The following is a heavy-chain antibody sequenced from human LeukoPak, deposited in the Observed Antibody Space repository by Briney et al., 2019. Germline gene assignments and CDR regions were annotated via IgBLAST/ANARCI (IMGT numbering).Heavy chain of an antibody. CDR1: GFTFSNYW. Sequence: GGSLRLSCAASGFTFSNYWMSWVRQAPGKGLEWVANIKQDGSKKNYVDSVKGRFTISRDNAKNSLYLQMNTLRVGDTAVYYCAGRSGSFDYWGQGTLVTVSS. J-gene: IGHJ4*02. V-gene: IGHV3-7*01. CDR2: IKQDGSKK. D-gene: IGHD3-10*01. CDR3: AGRSGSFDY.